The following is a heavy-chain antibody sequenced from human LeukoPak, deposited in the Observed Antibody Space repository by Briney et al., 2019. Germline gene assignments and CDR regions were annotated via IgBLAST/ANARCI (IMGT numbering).Heavy chain of an antibody. D-gene: IGHD5-24*01. Sequence: SETLSLTCTVSGGSISSYYWSWIRQPPGKGLEWIGYIYYSGSTNYNPSLKSRVTISVETSKNQFSLKLSSVTAADTAVYYCASRGMDGYRFWGQGTLVTVSS. J-gene: IGHJ4*02. CDR2: IYYSGST. CDR3: ASRGMDGYRF. CDR1: GGSISSYY. V-gene: IGHV4-59*01.